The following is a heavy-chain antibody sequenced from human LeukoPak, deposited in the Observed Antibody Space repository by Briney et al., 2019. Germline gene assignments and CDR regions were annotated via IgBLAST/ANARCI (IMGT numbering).Heavy chain of an antibody. Sequence: GGSLRLSCAASGFTFSSYDMHWVRQATGKGLEWVSAIGTAGNTYYPGSVKGRFTISRENAKNSLYLQMNSLRAGDTAVYYCARGELETSYYYYYYMDVWGKGTTVTVSS. D-gene: IGHD3-10*01. CDR2: IGTAGNT. V-gene: IGHV3-13*01. J-gene: IGHJ6*03. CDR1: GFTFSSYD. CDR3: ARGELETSYYYYYYMDV.